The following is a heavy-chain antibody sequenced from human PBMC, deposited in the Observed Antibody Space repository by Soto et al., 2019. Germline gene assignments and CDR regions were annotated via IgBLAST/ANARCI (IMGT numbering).Heavy chain of an antibody. V-gene: IGHV1-58*01. Sequence: SVKVTCEASGFTITSSGVQWVLQARGQRLECIGWIVVGSGNTNYAQKFQERVTITRDMSTSTAYMELSSLRSEVTAVYYCAVKPSYYDTLTGYYHGDDAFDIWGQ. CDR3: AVKPSYYDTLTGYYHGDDAFDI. CDR1: GFTITSSG. CDR2: IVVGSGNT. J-gene: IGHJ3*02. D-gene: IGHD3-9*01.